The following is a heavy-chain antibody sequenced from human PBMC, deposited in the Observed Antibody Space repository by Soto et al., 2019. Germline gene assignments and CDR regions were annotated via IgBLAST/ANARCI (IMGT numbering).Heavy chain of an antibody. J-gene: IGHJ4*02. CDR2: INAGNGNT. CDR3: ARVKTVTTFFDY. V-gene: IGHV1-3*01. CDR1: GYTFTSYS. Sequence: GASMKVSRKASGYTFTSYSMHLVRQAPGQRLEWMGWINAGNGNTKYSQKFQGRVTITRDTSASTAYMELSSLRSEDTAVYYCARVKTVTTFFDYWGQGTLVTVSS. D-gene: IGHD4-17*01.